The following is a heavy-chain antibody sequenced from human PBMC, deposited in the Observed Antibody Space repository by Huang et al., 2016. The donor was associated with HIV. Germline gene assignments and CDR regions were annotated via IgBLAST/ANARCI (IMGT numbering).Heavy chain of an antibody. J-gene: IGHJ4*02. CDR1: GFRVDTFA. V-gene: IGHV3-9*01. Sequence: EVQLVESGGNLIQTGGSLRLACSGSGFRVDTFAMYWVRQAPGKGLEWVSSISWNSANIAYGDSVKGRFTISRDNARNSLYLQMNSLRPDDTALYYCVKGDIVGTANFFDYWGQGTQVSVSS. CDR3: VKGDIVGTANFFDY. D-gene: IGHD1-26*01. CDR2: ISWNSANI.